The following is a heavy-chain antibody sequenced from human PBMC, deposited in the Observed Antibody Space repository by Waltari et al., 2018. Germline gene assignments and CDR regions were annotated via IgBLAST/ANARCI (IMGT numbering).Heavy chain of an antibody. J-gene: IGHJ6*02. Sequence: EVALVESGGDWVQPGGSRRTPCEPSGCVLGDYARKGFGLAQGEGLELVSGICVSRRSLFYADSVKGRFTISRDNSKNTLYLQMNSLRAEDTALYYCAKIEPSGWKEDYFFFGMDVWGQGTTVSVSS. D-gene: IGHD6-19*01. CDR3: AKIEPSGWKEDYFFFGMDV. CDR1: GCVLGDYA. V-gene: IGHV3-23*04. CDR2: ICVSRRSL.